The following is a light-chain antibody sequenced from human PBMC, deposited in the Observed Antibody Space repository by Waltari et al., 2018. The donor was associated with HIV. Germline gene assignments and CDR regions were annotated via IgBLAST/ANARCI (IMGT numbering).Light chain of an antibody. CDR2: YND. CDR3: GTWDRSMDGGV. CDR1: SSNIGNDC. V-gene: IGLV1-51*01. J-gene: IGLJ2*01. Sequence: QSVLPQPPSVSAAPGQKVAISCSVSSSNIGNDCVSWYQHFPGSAPTLLIYYNDKRPSGIPDRFSGSKSGTSATLDITGLQTGDGADYYCGTWDRSMDGGVFGGGTKLTVL.